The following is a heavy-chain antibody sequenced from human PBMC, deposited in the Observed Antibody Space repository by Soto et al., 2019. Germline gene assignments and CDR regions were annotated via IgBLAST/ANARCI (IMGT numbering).Heavy chain of an antibody. V-gene: IGHV3-30*03. D-gene: IGHD5-18*01. CDR1: GFTFSSYG. Sequence: HPGGSLRLSCAASGFTFSSYGMHWVRQAPGKGLEWVAVISYDGSNKYYADSVKGRFTISRDNSKNTLYLQMNSLRAEDTAVYYCAGPGYSSQDYWGQGALVTVSS. CDR3: AGPGYSSQDY. CDR2: ISYDGSNK. J-gene: IGHJ4*02.